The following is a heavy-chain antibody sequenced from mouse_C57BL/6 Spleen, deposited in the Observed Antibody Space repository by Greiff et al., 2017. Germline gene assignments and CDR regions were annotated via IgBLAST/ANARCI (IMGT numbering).Heavy chain of an antibody. V-gene: IGHV1-26*01. D-gene: IGHD2-3*01. Sequence: EVQLQQSGPELVKPGASVKISCKASGYTFTDYYMNWVKQSHGKSLEWIGDINPNNGGTSYNQKFKGKATLTVDKSSSTAYMELRSLTSEDSAVYYCARGRDGYLFAYWGQGTLVTVSA. J-gene: IGHJ3*01. CDR2: INPNNGGT. CDR1: GYTFTDYY. CDR3: ARGRDGYLFAY.